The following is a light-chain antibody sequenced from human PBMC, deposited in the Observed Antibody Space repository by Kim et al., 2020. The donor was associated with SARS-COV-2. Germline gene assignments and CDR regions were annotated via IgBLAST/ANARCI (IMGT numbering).Light chain of an antibody. CDR3: LQQNTYPIT. V-gene: IGKV1-17*01. CDR2: GAS. Sequence: DIQMTQSPSSLSASVGDRVTITCRASQDIRNDLGWYQQNPGRAPKRLIYGASSLQSGVPSRFSGSGSGTEFTLTISSLHPEDFATYLCLQQNTYPITFCPGKRLQIK. J-gene: IGKJ5*01. CDR1: QDIRND.